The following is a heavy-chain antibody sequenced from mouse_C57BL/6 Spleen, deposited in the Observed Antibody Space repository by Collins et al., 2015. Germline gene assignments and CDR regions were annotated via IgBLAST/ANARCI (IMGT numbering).Heavy chain of an antibody. Sequence: QIQLVQSGPELKKPGETVKISCKASGYTFTNYGMNWVKQAPGKGLKWMGWINTYTGEPTYADDFKGRFAFSLETSASTAYLQINNLKNEDMATYFCARYSSGFLYYAMDYWGQGTSVTVSS. D-gene: IGHD3-1*01. CDR3: ARYSSGFLYYAMDY. V-gene: IGHV9-1*02. J-gene: IGHJ4*01. CDR1: GYTFTNYG. CDR2: INTYTGEP.